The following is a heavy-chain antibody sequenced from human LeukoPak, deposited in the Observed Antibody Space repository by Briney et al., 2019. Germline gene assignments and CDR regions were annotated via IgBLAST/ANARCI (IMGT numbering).Heavy chain of an antibody. CDR1: GDFITAYY. D-gene: IGHD7-27*01. V-gene: IGHV4-59*01. Sequence: SETLSLTCTVSGDFITAYYWSWIRQPPGKGLEWIGYVYYTGSTEYNPSLRSRVTISLDLSKHQFSLNLTSVTAADTAVYHCASNTGTVFDYWGQGALVTVSS. CDR2: VYYTGST. CDR3: ASNTGTVFDY. J-gene: IGHJ4*02.